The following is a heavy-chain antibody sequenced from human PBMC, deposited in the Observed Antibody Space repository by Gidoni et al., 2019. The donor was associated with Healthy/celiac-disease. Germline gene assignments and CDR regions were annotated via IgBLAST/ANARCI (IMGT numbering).Heavy chain of an antibody. CDR3: ARAKSDYVPDYYYGMDV. CDR2: MNPTSGNT. J-gene: IGHJ6*02. CDR1: GYTFTSYE. D-gene: IGHD4-17*01. V-gene: IGHV1-8*01. Sequence: QVQLVQSGAEVKKPGASVQVSFMASGYTFTSYEINWVRQATEHGLECLGWMNPTSGNTGYTQKFQGRVTMTRNTSISTAYMELSSLRSEDTAVYYCARAKSDYVPDYYYGMDVWGQGTTVTVSS.